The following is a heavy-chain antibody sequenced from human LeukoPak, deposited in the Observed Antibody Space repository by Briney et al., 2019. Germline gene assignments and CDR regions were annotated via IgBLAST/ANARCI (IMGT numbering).Heavy chain of an antibody. J-gene: IGHJ6*02. D-gene: IGHD2-2*02. CDR3: ARNEVVVPAATPRYHYYYGMDV. CDR1: GGTFTSYA. Sequence: SVTVSFTGSGGTFTSYAISWVRQAPGQGLEWMGGIIPIFGRANYAQKFQGRVTITAHESTSTAYMELSSLRSEDTAVYYCARNEVVVPAATPRYHYYYGMDVWGQGTTVTVSS. CDR2: IIPIFGRA. V-gene: IGHV1-69*13.